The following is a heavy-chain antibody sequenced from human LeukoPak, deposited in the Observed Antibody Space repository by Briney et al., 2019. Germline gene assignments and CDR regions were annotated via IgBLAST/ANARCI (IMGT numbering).Heavy chain of an antibody. Sequence: SVKVSCKASGGTFSSYAISWVRQAPGQGLEWMGRIIPILGIANYAQKFQGRVTITADKSTSTAYMELSSLRSEDTAVYYCARDNGSGYGRNYFDYWGQGTLVTVSS. CDR2: IIPILGIA. V-gene: IGHV1-69*04. CDR1: GGTFSSYA. CDR3: ARDNGSGYGRNYFDY. D-gene: IGHD5-12*01. J-gene: IGHJ4*02.